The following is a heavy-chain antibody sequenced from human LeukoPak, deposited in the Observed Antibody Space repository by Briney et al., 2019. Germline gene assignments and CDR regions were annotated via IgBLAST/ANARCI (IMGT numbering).Heavy chain of an antibody. CDR1: GVSISSSEW. Sequence: SGTLSLTCAVSGVSISSSEWWIWVRQPPGQGLERIGEIHRDGHTRYNPSLKSRVTMSMDYSKNQFSLSVTSVTAADTAIYYCGKTDIYFNPIDYWGPGSLVTVSS. CDR2: IHRDGHT. D-gene: IGHD3-9*01. V-gene: IGHV4-4*02. J-gene: IGHJ4*02. CDR3: GKTDIYFNPIDY.